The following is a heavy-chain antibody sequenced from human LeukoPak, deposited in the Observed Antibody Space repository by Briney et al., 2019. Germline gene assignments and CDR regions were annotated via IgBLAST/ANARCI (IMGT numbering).Heavy chain of an antibody. D-gene: IGHD3-22*01. J-gene: IGHJ4*02. CDR3: ARDTYYYDSSGYSSFDY. V-gene: IGHV6-1*01. CDR2: TYYRSKWYN. Sequence: SQTLSLTCDISGDSVSSNSAAWNWIRQSPSRGLEWLGRTYYRSKWYNGYAISVKGRITINPDTSKNQFSLKLNSVTAADTAVYYCARDTYYYDSSGYSSFDYWGQGTLVTVSS. CDR1: GDSVSSNSAA.